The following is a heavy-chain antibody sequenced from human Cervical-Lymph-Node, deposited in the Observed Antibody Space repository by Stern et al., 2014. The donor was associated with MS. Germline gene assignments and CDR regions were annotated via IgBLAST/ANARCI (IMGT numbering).Heavy chain of an antibody. Sequence: QLQLQESGPGLVKPSETLSLTCTVSGGSIGRSSYYWGWIRQPPGKGLEWIGNIFYTGSTFYDPSLKSRVPISVDPSHNHFPPSMNSVTAADTAVYYCARGAGVFDSWGQGTLVTVSP. CDR2: IFYTGST. J-gene: IGHJ4*02. V-gene: IGHV4-39*02. CDR1: GGSIGRSSYY. CDR3: ARGAGVFDS. D-gene: IGHD6-19*01.